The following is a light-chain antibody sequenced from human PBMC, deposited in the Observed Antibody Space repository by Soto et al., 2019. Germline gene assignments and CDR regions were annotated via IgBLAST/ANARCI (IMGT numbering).Light chain of an antibody. Sequence: QSALTQPASVSGSPGQSITISCTGNNSDVGGYKLVSWYQQYPKKPPKLIIYEVARRPSGVSDRFSASKSDNTAYLTISGLQPEDEADYYCCSYAGETTFYVFGGGTKLTVL. CDR3: CSYAGETTFYV. J-gene: IGLJ1*01. CDR2: EVA. V-gene: IGLV2-23*02. CDR1: NSDVGGYKL.